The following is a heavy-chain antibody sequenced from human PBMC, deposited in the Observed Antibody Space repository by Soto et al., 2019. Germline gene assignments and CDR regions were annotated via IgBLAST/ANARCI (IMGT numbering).Heavy chain of an antibody. J-gene: IGHJ3*02. CDR3: ARESDQAKAFDI. CDR1: GFSFSSYT. Sequence: GGSLRLSCAASGFSFSSYTLNWFRQAPEKGLEWVSSISGASTDIYYTDLVKGRFTISRDNVKNSLFLQMNSLRAEDTAVYYCARESDQAKAFDIWGQGTMVTVSS. CDR2: ISGASTDI. D-gene: IGHD2-2*01. V-gene: IGHV3-21*01.